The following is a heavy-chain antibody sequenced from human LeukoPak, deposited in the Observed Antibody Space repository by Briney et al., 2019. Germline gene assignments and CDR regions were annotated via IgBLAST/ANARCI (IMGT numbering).Heavy chain of an antibody. D-gene: IGHD6-6*01. CDR3: ARDPWGSSSY. V-gene: IGHV3-21*01. Sequence: GGSLRLSCAASGFTFSGYSMNWVRQSPGKGLEWCSSISSSSTYIYYADSVKGRFTISRDNAKNSLYLQMNSLRAEDTAVYYCARDPWGSSSYWGQGILVTVSS. CDR2: ISSSSTYI. CDR1: GFTFSGYS. J-gene: IGHJ4*02.